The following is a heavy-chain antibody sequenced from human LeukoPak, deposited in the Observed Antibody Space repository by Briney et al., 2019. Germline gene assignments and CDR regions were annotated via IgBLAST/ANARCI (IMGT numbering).Heavy chain of an antibody. CDR2: IYYSGST. D-gene: IGHD6-13*01. CDR1: GGSISSGGYY. J-gene: IGHJ5*02. Sequence: SETLSLTCTVSGGSISSGGYYWSWIRQHPGKGLEWIGYIYYSGSTYYNPSLKSRVTISVDTSKNQFSLKLSSVTAADTAVYYCARDSTIAADGTGWFDPWGQGTLVTLSS. V-gene: IGHV4-31*03. CDR3: ARDSTIAADGTGWFDP.